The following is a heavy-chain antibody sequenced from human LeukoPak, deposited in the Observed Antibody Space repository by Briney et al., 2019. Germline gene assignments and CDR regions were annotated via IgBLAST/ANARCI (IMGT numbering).Heavy chain of an antibody. J-gene: IGHJ4*02. D-gene: IGHD3-9*01. Sequence: GGSLRLSCAASGFTFDTHAMSWVRQAPGKGLEWISTMSGHGHNVYYADSVKGRFTISRDNSQNTLYLQMNSLRVEDTGVYYCASYDILTGYHSPFDYWGQGSLVTVSS. V-gene: IGHV3-23*01. CDR1: GFTFDTHA. CDR3: ASYDILTGYHSPFDY. CDR2: MSGHGHNV.